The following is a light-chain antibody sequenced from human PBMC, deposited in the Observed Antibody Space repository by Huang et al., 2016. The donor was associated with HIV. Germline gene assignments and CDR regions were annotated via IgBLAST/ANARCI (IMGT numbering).Light chain of an antibody. CDR1: RDISNT. V-gene: IGKV1-NL1*01. Sequence: DIQMTQSPSSLSASVGDRVTITCRASRDISNTLAWYQQNPGKAPKLLIYAESKLHTGVSSRFTGSGYGTGYTLTITSLQPEDFATYYCQQYYSNPRTFGGGTKVEIK. J-gene: IGKJ4*01. CDR2: AES. CDR3: QQYYSNPRT.